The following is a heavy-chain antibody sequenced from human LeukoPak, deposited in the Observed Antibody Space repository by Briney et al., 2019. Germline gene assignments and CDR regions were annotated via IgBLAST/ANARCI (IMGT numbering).Heavy chain of an antibody. CDR2: IKEDGSDK. CDR1: GFTFSGFS. V-gene: IGHV3-7*01. Sequence: GSLRLSCAASGFTFSGFSMIWVRQAPGKGLEWVANIKEDGSDKRYAESVKGRFTISRDNAENTVYLQMNSLRAEDTAVYYCSRGNWGSSGGHCWGQGTLVTVSS. CDR3: SRGNWGSSGGHC. J-gene: IGHJ4*02. D-gene: IGHD7-27*01.